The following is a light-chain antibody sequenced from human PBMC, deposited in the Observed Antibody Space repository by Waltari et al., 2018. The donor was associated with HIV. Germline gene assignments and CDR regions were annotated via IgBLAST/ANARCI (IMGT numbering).Light chain of an antibody. CDR1: QNISNY. Sequence: EIVMTQSPATLSLSPGERANLSCRASQNISNYVGWYQQKSGQPPRLLIYDASTRDTGIPARFSGGGAGTDFTLTINSLESDDFGMYYCQQRSNWPVTFGPGTTVDVK. CDR2: DAS. J-gene: IGKJ3*01. CDR3: QQRSNWPVT. V-gene: IGKV3D-11*02.